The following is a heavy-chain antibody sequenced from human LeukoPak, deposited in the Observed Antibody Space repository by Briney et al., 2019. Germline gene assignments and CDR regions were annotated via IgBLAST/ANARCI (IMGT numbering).Heavy chain of an antibody. D-gene: IGHD6-13*01. J-gene: IGHJ4*02. V-gene: IGHV1-8*03. CDR3: ARGLSGYSSSWYNY. CDR2: MNPNSGNT. Sequence: ASVKVSCKASGYTFTSYDINWVRQATGQGLKWMGWMNPNSGNTGYAQKFQGRVTITRNTSISTAYMELSSLRSEDTAVYYCARGLSGYSSSWYNYWGQGTLVTVSS. CDR1: GYTFTSYD.